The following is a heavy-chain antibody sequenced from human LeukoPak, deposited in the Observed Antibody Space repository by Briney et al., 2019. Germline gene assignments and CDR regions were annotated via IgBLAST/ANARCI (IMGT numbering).Heavy chain of an antibody. CDR1: GFTFSSYW. Sequence: GGSLRLSCAASGFTFSSYWMHWVRQAPGKGLVWVSRINSDGSSTSYADSVKGRFTISRDNAKNSLYLQMNSLRAEDTAVYYCARDNIAVAGLFDYWGLGTLVTVSS. J-gene: IGHJ4*02. D-gene: IGHD6-19*01. CDR3: ARDNIAVAGLFDY. V-gene: IGHV3-74*01. CDR2: INSDGSST.